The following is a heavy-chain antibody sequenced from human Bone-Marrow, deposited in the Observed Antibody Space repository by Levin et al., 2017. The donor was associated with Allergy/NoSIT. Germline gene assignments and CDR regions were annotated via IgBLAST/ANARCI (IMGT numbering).Heavy chain of an antibody. D-gene: IGHD3-16*01. CDR1: GFTFSGYG. V-gene: IGHV3-74*01. J-gene: IGHJ6*02. CDR3: TRNGGGMDV. CDR2: ISGDGTRS. Sequence: GGSLRLSCAASGFTFSGYGMFWVRQAPGKGLMWVSYISGDGTRSTYADSVKGRFTISRDNAKNTLYLQMKSLRVEDTAVYYCTRNGGGMDVWGQGTTVTVSS.